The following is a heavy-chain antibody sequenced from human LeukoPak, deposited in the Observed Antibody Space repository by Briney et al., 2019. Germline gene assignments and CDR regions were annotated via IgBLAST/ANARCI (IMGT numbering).Heavy chain of an antibody. J-gene: IGHJ4*02. CDR3: ARGPAPLFDY. Sequence: SETLSLTCTVSGGSISSGDYYWSWIRQPPGRGLEWIGYIYYSGSTYYNPSLKSRVTISVDMSKNQFSLKLSSVTAADTAVYYCARGPAPLFDYWGQGTLVAVSS. V-gene: IGHV4-30-4*01. CDR2: IYYSGST. CDR1: GGSISSGDYY.